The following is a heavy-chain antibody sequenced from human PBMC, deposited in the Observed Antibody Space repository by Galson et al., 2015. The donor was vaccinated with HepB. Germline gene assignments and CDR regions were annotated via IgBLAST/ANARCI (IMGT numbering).Heavy chain of an antibody. V-gene: IGHV3-30*18. CDR1: GFTFSSYG. CDR3: AKGKAAVAGFLAFDI. Sequence: SLRLSCAASGFTFSSYGMHWVRQAPGKGLEWVAVISYDGSNKYYADSVKGRFTISRDNSKNTLYLQMNSLRAEDTAVYYCAKGKAAVAGFLAFDIWGQGTMVTVSS. CDR2: ISYDGSNK. D-gene: IGHD6-19*01. J-gene: IGHJ3*02.